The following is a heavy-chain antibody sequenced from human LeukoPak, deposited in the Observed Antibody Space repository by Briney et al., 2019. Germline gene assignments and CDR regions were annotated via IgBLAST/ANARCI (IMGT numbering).Heavy chain of an antibody. CDR3: ARIPPGGVTTAS. Sequence: PSETLSLTCADYGGSFSGYYWSWIRQPPGKGLEWIGEINHSGSTNYNPSLKSRVTISVDTSKNQFSLKLSSVTAADTAVYYCARIPPGGVTTASWGQGTLVTVSS. CDR2: INHSGST. D-gene: IGHD4-11*01. V-gene: IGHV4-34*01. CDR1: GGSFSGYY. J-gene: IGHJ4*02.